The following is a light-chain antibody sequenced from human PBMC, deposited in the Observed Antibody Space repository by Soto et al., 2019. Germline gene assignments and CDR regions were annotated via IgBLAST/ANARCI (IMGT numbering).Light chain of an antibody. V-gene: IGLV1-44*01. J-gene: IGLJ2*01. CDR1: HSNIGANT. Sequence: QSVLSQPPSASGTPGQRVSLSCSGSHSNIGANTVNWYQHVPGAAPTLLIYTNDQRPSGVAGRFSGSKSGTSASLAISGLQSDDEGHYYCAAWDDSLNGLIFGGGTKLIVL. CDR2: TND. CDR3: AAWDDSLNGLI.